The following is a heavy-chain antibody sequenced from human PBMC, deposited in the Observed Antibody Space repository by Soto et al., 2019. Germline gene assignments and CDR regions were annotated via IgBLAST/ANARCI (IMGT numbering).Heavy chain of an antibody. D-gene: IGHD4-4*01. CDR1: GGTFSSYA. CDR2: IIPIFGTA. CDR3: ARDLSATTVTSYYYYGMDV. Sequence: QVQLVQSGAEVKKPGSSVKVSCKASGGTFSSYAISWVRQAPGQGLEWMGGIIPIFGTANYAQKFQGRVTITADESTSTAYMELSSLRSEDTAVYYCARDLSATTVTSYYYYGMDVWGQGTTVTVSS. V-gene: IGHV1-69*01. J-gene: IGHJ6*02.